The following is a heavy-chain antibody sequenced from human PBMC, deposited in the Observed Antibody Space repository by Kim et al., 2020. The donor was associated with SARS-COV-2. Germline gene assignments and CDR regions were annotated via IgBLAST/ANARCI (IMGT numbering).Heavy chain of an antibody. CDR3: VKETDFNCRYGFDS. D-gene: IGHD2-15*01. V-gene: IGHV3-9*01. Sequence: GGSLRLSCATSGFKFNFYGMNWVRQVPGKGLEWVSGITWNGDDTGYADSVKGRFTISRDNAKSSLYLQMDSLRSEDTAFYYCVKETDFNCRYGFDSWG. CDR2: ITWNGDDT. CDR1: GFKFNFYG. J-gene: IGHJ4*01.